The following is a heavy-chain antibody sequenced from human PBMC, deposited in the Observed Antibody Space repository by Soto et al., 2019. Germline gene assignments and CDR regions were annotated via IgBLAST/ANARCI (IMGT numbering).Heavy chain of an antibody. CDR3: ANPGGYFDWSSPPRRYGMDV. CDR2: ISGSGGST. J-gene: IGHJ6*02. D-gene: IGHD3-9*01. Sequence: PGGSLRLSCAASGFTFSSYAMSWVRQAPGKGLEWVSAISGSGGSTYYADSVKGRFTISRDNSKNTLYLQMNSLRAEDTAVYYWANPGGYFDWSSPPRRYGMDVWGQGTTVTVSS. CDR1: GFTFSSYA. V-gene: IGHV3-23*01.